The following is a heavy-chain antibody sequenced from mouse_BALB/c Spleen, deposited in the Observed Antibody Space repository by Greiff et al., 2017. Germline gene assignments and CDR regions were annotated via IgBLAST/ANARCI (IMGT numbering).Heavy chain of an antibody. J-gene: IGHJ2*01. CDR3: TRRNYGNFFDY. Sequence: EVQLQQSGTVLARPGASVKMSCKASGYTFTSYWMHWVKQRPGQGLEWIGAIYPGNSDTSYNQKFKGKAKLTAVTSTSTAYMELSSLTNEDSAVYYCTRRNYGNFFDYWGQGTTLTVSS. D-gene: IGHD2-1*01. CDR2: IYPGNSDT. CDR1: GYTFTSYW. V-gene: IGHV1-5*01.